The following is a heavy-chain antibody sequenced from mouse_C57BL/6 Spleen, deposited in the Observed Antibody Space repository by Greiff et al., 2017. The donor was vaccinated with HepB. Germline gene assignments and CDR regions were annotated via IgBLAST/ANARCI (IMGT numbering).Heavy chain of an antibody. CDR1: GFNIKNTY. J-gene: IGHJ1*03. CDR3: AKREGYYYGSSYWYFDV. D-gene: IGHD1-1*01. CDR2: IDPANGNT. Sequence: EVQLQQSVAELVRPGASVKLSCTASGFNIKNTYMHWVKQRPEQGLEWIGRIDPANGNTKYAPKFQGKATITADTSSNTAYLQLSSLTPEDTAIYYCAKREGYYYGSSYWYFDVWGTGTTVTVSS. V-gene: IGHV14-3*01.